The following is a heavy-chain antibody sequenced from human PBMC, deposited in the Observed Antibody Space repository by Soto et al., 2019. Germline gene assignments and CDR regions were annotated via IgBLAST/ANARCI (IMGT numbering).Heavy chain of an antibody. Sequence: EVQLLESGGGLVQPGGSRRLSCADSGFTFTSYAMNWVRLAPGKGLEWVSAISGTGYNTYYADSVKGRFTISRDNTKNTLYLQRNSLRAEDTAVYYCAKAGFSSSWSPTYYDYWGQGTLVTVSS. CDR2: ISGTGYNT. V-gene: IGHV3-23*01. J-gene: IGHJ4*02. D-gene: IGHD6-13*01. CDR1: GFTFTSYA. CDR3: AKAGFSSSWSPTYYDY.